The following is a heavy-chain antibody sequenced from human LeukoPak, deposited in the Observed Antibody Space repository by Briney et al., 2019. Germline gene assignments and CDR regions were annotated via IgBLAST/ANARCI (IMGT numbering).Heavy chain of an antibody. D-gene: IGHD4-17*01. CDR1: GGSISSSSYY. CDR3: ARHREGDYFGNYFYMDV. J-gene: IGHJ6*03. V-gene: IGHV4-61*05. CDR2: IYYSGST. Sequence: SETLSLTCTVSGGSISSSSYYWGWIRQPPGKGLEWIGYIYYSGSTNYNPSLKSRVTISVDTSKKQFSLKLSSVTAADTAVYYCARHREGDYFGNYFYMDVWGKGTTVTISS.